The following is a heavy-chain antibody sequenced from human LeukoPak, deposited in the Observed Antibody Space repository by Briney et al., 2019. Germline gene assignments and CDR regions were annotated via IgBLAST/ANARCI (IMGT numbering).Heavy chain of an antibody. J-gene: IGHJ4*02. CDR2: IWYDGSDK. CDR3: ARDRNVGYFDY. D-gene: IGHD1-1*01. Sequence: GGSLRLSCAASGFTFSTYGMHWVRQAPGKGLEWVAVIWYDGSDKYYADSVKGRFTISRDNSKNTLYLQMNSLRAEDTAVYYCARDRNVGYFDYWGQGTLVTVPS. V-gene: IGHV3-33*01. CDR1: GFTFSTYG.